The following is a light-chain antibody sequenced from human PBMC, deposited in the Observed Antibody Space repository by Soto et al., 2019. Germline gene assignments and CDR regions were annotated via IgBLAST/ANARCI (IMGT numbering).Light chain of an antibody. V-gene: IGKV3-20*01. Sequence: EFVVTQSPGTLSLSLGERATLSCRTSQSVRSRYLAWYQQKPGQAPTLLIYDASSRPGGIPDRFIASGSGTDFTLTISRLEPEDFAVYYCQQYGDSPYTFGQGTKLEIK. CDR3: QQYGDSPYT. J-gene: IGKJ2*01. CDR1: QSVRSRY. CDR2: DAS.